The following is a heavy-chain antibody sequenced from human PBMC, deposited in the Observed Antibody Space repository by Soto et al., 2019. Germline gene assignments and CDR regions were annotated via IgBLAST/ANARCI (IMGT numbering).Heavy chain of an antibody. J-gene: IGHJ3*02. V-gene: IGHV1-69*02. D-gene: IGHD5-12*01. CDR3: AAKANGYGDSDAFDI. Sequence: QVQLVQSGAEVKKPGSSVKVSCKASGGTFSSYTISWVRQAPGQGLEWMGRIIPNLGIANYAQKFQGRVTITADKSTTTAYMAVSSLRSEDTAVYYCAAKANGYGDSDAFDIWGQGTMVTVSS. CDR1: GGTFSSYT. CDR2: IIPNLGIA.